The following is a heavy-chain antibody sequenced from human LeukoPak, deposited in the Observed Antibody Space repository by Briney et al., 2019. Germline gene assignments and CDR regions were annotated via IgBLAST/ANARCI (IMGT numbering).Heavy chain of an antibody. CDR1: AFTFSSYW. V-gene: IGHV3-74*01. Sequence: GGSLRFSCATSAFTFSSYWMHWVRQAPGKGLVWVSRIDSDGSSRSYADYVKGRFTISRDDAKNTLYLQMSSLSVDDTAIYYCTRGSPGYSSSWLDFWGQGILVTVSS. CDR2: IDSDGSSR. J-gene: IGHJ4*02. CDR3: TRGSPGYSSSWLDF. D-gene: IGHD6-13*01.